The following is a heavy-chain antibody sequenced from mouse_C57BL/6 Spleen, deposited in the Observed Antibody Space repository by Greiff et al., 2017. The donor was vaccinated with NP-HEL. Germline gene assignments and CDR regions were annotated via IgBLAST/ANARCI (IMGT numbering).Heavy chain of an antibody. J-gene: IGHJ4*01. D-gene: IGHD2-4*01. Sequence: QVQLKESGAELARPGASVKLSCKASGYTFTSYGISWVKQRTGQGLEWIGEIYPRSGNTYYNEKFKGKATLTADKSSSTAYMELRSLTSGDSAVYFCARSLYDYDDYYAMDYWGQGTSVTVSS. CDR2: IYPRSGNT. CDR3: ARSLYDYDDYYAMDY. CDR1: GYTFTSYG. V-gene: IGHV1-81*01.